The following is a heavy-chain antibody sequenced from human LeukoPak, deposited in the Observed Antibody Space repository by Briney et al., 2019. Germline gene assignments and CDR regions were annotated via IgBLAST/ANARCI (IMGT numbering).Heavy chain of an antibody. CDR1: RFTFSSYW. CDR2: INTDGSGT. D-gene: IGHD5-24*01. V-gene: IGHV3-74*01. Sequence: GGSLRLSCAASRFTFSSYWMHWVRQAPGKGLVWVSRINTDGSGTSYADSVKGRFTISRDNSKNTLYLQMNSLRAEDTAVYYCAKSADVEMATIGYFDYWGQGTLVTVSS. J-gene: IGHJ4*02. CDR3: AKSADVEMATIGYFDY.